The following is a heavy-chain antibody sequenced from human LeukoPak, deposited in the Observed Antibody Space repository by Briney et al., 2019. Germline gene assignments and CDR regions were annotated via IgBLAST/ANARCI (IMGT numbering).Heavy chain of an antibody. J-gene: IGHJ4*02. D-gene: IGHD3-22*01. V-gene: IGHV4-61*02. CDR1: GGSISSGSYY. CDR2: IYTSGST. Sequence: KPSETLSLNCTVSGGSISSGSYYWRWIRQPAGKGLEWIGRIYTSGSTNYNPSLESRVTISLDTSKNQFSLKLSSVTAADTAVYYCARDGSGYYDTSGYRNWGQGTLVTVSS. CDR3: ARDGSGYYDTSGYRN.